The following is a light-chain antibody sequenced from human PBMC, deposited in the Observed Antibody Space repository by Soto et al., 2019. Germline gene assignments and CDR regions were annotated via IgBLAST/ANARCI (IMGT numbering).Light chain of an antibody. CDR1: SSDVGGYNY. Sequence: QSALTQPASVSGSPGQSITISRTGTSSDVGGYNYVSWYQQHPGKAPKLMIYEVSNRPSGVSNRFSGSKSGNTASLTISGLQAEDEADYYCSSYTSSNPWVFGTGTKVTVL. J-gene: IGLJ1*01. CDR3: SSYTSSNPWV. CDR2: EVS. V-gene: IGLV2-14*01.